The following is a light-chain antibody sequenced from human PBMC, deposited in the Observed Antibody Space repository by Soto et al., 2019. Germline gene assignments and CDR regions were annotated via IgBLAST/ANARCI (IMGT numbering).Light chain of an antibody. CDR3: QQYNDWPRT. V-gene: IGKV3-15*01. J-gene: IGKJ1*01. CDR2: GAS. CDR1: EGVGSS. Sequence: ETVVTQSPATLSVSPGEIVTLSCMASEGVGSSLAWYQQKPGQAPRVLIYGASTTAPGIPARFSGSGSGTEFTLTISSLQSEDSAVYHCQQYNDWPRTFGQGTKVDI.